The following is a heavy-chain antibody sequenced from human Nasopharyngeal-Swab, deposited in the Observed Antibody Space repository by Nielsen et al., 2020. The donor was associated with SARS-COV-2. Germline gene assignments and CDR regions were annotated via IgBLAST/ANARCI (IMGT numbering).Heavy chain of an antibody. J-gene: IGHJ4*02. CDR2: INPSGGST. Sequence: ASVKVSCKASGYTFTNHFMHWVRQAPGQGLEWMGMINPSGGSTGYAQNFQGRVTVTRDTSTSTVYMELSGLRSEDTAVYYCARDWWIQVWLFDYWGQGTLVTVSS. CDR3: ARDWWIQVWLFDY. V-gene: IGHV1-46*01. D-gene: IGHD5-18*01. CDR1: GYTFTNHF.